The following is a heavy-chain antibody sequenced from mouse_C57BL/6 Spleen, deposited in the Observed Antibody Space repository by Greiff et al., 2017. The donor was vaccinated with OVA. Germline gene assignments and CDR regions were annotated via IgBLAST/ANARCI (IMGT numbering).Heavy chain of an antibody. D-gene: IGHD1-1*01. V-gene: IGHV1-19*01. J-gene: IGHJ4*01. CDR3: AREDTTGEYAMDY. Sequence: EVQLQQSGPVLVKPGASVKMSCKASGYTFTDYYMNWVKQSHGKSLEWIGVINPYNGGTSYNQKFKGKATLTVDKSSSTAYMELNSLTSEDSAVYYCAREDTTGEYAMDYWGQGTSVTVSS. CDR2: INPYNGGT. CDR1: GYTFTDYY.